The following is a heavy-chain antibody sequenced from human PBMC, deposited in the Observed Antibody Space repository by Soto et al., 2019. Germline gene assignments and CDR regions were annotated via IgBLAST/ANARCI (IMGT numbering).Heavy chain of an antibody. D-gene: IGHD3-22*01. CDR2: IIPIFGTA. V-gene: IGHV1-69*01. CDR3: ARGGDYYDSSGYYYGAFDI. Sequence: QVQLVQSGAEVKKPGSSVKVSCKASGGTFSSYAISWVRQAPGQGLEWMGGIIPIFGTANYAQKFQSRVTITADESTSTAYMELSSLRSEDTAVYYCARGGDYYDSSGYYYGAFDIWGQGTMVTVSS. J-gene: IGHJ3*02. CDR1: GGTFSSYA.